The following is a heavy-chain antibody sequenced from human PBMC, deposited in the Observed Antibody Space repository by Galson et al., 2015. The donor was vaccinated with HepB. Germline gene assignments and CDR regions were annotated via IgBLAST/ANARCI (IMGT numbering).Heavy chain of an antibody. CDR1: GLTFSSYS. CDR2: ISSSSSTI. D-gene: IGHD2-2*01. J-gene: IGHJ6*02. Sequence: SLRLSCAASGLTFSSYSMNWVRQAPGKGLEWVSYISSSSSTIYYADSVKGRFTISRDNAKNSLYLQMNSLRDEDTAVYYCAREDYCSSTSCPVDVWGQGTTVTVSS. V-gene: IGHV3-48*02. CDR3: AREDYCSSTSCPVDV.